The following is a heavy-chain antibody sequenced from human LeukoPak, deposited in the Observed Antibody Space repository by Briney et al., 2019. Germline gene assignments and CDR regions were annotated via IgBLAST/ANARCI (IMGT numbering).Heavy chain of an antibody. CDR3: ARHVRYSYGRED. D-gene: IGHD5-18*01. CDR1: GGSISSSSYY. Sequence: SETLSLTCSVSGGSISSSSYYWGWIRQPPGKGLEWIGSIYYSGSTYYNPSLKSRVTISVDTSKNQFSLKLSSVTAADTAVYYCARHVRYSYGREDWGQGTLVTVSS. V-gene: IGHV4-39*01. CDR2: IYYSGST. J-gene: IGHJ4*02.